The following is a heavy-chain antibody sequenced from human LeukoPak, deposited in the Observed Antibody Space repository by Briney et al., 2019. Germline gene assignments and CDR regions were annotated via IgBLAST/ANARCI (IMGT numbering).Heavy chain of an antibody. CDR1: GFTVSSNY. V-gene: IGHV3-66*02. D-gene: IGHD6-19*01. CDR3: AKVGSGWYLAFFHYYYYMDV. Sequence: GGSLRLSCAASGFTVSSNYMSWVRQAPGKGLEWVSIIYSGGSTYYADSVKGRFTISRDNSKNTLYLQMNSLRAEDTAVYYCAKVGSGWYLAFFHYYYYMDVWGKGTTVTVSS. CDR2: IYSGGST. J-gene: IGHJ6*03.